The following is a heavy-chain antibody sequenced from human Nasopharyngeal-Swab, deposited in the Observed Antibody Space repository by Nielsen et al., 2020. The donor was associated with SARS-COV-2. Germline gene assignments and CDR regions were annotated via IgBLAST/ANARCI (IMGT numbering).Heavy chain of an antibody. V-gene: IGHV3-21*01. Sequence: GKSLKISCAASGFTFSSYSMNWVRQAPGKGLEWVSSISSSSSYIHYADSVKGRFTISRDNAKNSLYLQMNSLRAEDTAVYYCARAAPGSGSSSDYWGQGTLVTVSS. CDR2: ISSSSSYI. CDR3: ARAAPGSGSSSDY. J-gene: IGHJ4*02. CDR1: GFTFSSYS. D-gene: IGHD3-10*01.